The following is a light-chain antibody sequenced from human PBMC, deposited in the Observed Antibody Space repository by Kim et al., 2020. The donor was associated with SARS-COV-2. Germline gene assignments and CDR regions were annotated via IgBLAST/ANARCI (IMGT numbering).Light chain of an antibody. CDR3: LQRYDWPLT. CDR2: DVS. Sequence: IVLTQSPATLSLSPGERATLSCRASQSVYSDLAWYQQKPGRAPRLLISDVSDRATGIPARFGGSGSGTDFTLTISSLEPEDSAVYYCLQRYDWPLTFGGGTKLEIK. CDR1: QSVYSD. V-gene: IGKV3-11*01. J-gene: IGKJ4*01.